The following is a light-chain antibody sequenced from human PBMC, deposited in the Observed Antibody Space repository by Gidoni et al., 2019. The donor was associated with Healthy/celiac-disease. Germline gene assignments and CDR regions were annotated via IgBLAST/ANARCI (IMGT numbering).Light chain of an antibody. J-gene: IGKJ3*01. Sequence: PATLSVSPGERATLSCRASQSVSSSLTWYQQNPGQAPRLLIYGASTRATGIPARFSGSGSGTEFTLTISSLQSEDFAVYYCQQYNNWLLFTFGPGTKVDIK. CDR1: QSVSSS. V-gene: IGKV3-15*01. CDR3: QQYNNWLLFT. CDR2: GAS.